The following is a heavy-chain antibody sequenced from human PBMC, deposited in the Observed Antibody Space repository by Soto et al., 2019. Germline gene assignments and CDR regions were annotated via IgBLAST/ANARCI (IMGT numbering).Heavy chain of an antibody. V-gene: IGHV4-39*01. CDR3: ARGLDYYYGMDV. Sequence: QLQLQESGPGLVKPSETLSLTCTVSGGSISSSSYYWGWIRQPPGKGLEWIGSIYYSGSTYYNPSLKSRVTISVDTSKNQFSLKLSSVTAADTALYYCARGLDYYYGMDVWGQGTTVTVSS. CDR1: GGSISSSSYY. J-gene: IGHJ6*02. CDR2: IYYSGST.